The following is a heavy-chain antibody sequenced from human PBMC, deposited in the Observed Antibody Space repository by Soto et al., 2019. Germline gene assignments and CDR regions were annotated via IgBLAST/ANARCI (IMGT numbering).Heavy chain of an antibody. CDR3: ARGRVLVATPTLYYFDY. D-gene: IGHD2-15*01. CDR2: INHSGST. J-gene: IGHJ4*01. CDR1: GGSFSGYD. V-gene: IGHV4-34*01. Sequence: KPSETLSLTFAVYGGSFSGYDWSWIRQPPGKGLDWMGEINHSGSTNYNPSLKSRVTISVDTSKNQFSLKLSSVTAADTAVYYCARGRVLVATPTLYYFDYWGQGTRVTVSS.